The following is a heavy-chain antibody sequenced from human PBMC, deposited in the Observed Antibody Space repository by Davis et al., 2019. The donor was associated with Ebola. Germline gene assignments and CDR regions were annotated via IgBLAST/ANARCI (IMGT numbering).Heavy chain of an antibody. CDR2: ISWNSGSI. CDR3: AKGGGKYYYYGMDV. D-gene: IGHD3-16*01. J-gene: IGHJ6*02. CDR1: GFTFDDYA. V-gene: IGHV3-9*01. Sequence: GGSLRLSCAASGFTFDDYAMHWVRQAPGKGLEWVSGISWNSGSIGYADSVKGRFTISRDNSKNSLYLQMNSLRTEDTAFYYCAKGGGKYYYYGMDVWGQGTTVTVSS.